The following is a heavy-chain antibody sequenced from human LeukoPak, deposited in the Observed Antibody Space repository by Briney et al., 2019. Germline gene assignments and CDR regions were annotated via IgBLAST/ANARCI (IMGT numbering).Heavy chain of an antibody. J-gene: IGHJ4*02. CDR2: ISGSGGST. CDR1: GFTFSSYA. V-gene: IGHV3-23*01. D-gene: IGHD6-19*01. CDR3: ATHSSGWYLFDY. Sequence: GGSLRLSCAASGFTFSSYAMSWVRQAPGKGLEWVSAISGSGGSTYYADSVKGRFTISRDNSKNTLYLQMNSPRAEDTAVYYCATHSSGWYLFDYWGQGTLVTVSS.